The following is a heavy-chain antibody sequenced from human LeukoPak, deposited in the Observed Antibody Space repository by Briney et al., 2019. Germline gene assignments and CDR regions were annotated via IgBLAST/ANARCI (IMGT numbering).Heavy chain of an antibody. CDR2: IYYSGST. Sequence: SETLSLTCTASGGSISSSSYYWGWIRQPPGKGLEWIGSIYYSGSTYYNPSLKSRVTMSVDTSKNQFSLKLSSVTAADTAVYYCAKELWFGVYDYWGQGTLVTVSS. D-gene: IGHD3-10*01. J-gene: IGHJ4*02. V-gene: IGHV4-39*07. CDR1: GGSISSSSYY. CDR3: AKELWFGVYDY.